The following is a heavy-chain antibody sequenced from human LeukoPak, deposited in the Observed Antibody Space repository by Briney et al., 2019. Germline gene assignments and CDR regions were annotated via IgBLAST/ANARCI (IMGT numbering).Heavy chain of an antibody. J-gene: IGHJ4*02. CDR1: GYTFTTYW. D-gene: IGHD6-13*01. CDR2: IYPGDSDP. V-gene: IGHV5-51*01. CDR3: ARHGLGSSWFGFDY. Sequence: GESLKISCKGSGYTFTTYWIGWVRQMPGKGLEWMGIIYPGDSDPRYSPSFQGQVTISADKSIGTAYLQWSSLKASDSAMYYCARHGLGSSWFGFDYWGQGTLVTVSS.